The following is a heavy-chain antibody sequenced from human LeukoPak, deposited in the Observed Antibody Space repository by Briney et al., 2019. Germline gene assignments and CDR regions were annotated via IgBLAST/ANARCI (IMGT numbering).Heavy chain of an antibody. CDR1: GFTFSDYY. J-gene: IGHJ4*02. CDR3: VRYFTAVAPTLRLDY. V-gene: IGHV3-11*01. CDR2: ISNSGYTI. Sequence: GGSLRLSCAASGFTFSDYYMTWIRQAPGKGLEWVSYISNSGYTIYYADSVKGRFTISRDNAKNSLYLQMNSLRAEDTAVYHCVRYFTAVAPTLRLDYWGQGTLVTVSS. D-gene: IGHD6-19*01.